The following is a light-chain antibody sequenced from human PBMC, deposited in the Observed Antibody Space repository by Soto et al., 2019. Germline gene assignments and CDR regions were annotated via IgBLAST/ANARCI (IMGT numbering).Light chain of an antibody. CDR1: NSDIAAYNY. CDR3: SSYTGRSTLV. V-gene: IGLV2-14*01. CDR2: DVS. J-gene: IGLJ1*01. Sequence: QAVLTQPASVSGSPGQSFTISCTGTNSDIAAYNYVSWYQQHPGKAPKVMIYDVSYRPSAVPNRFSVSKSGHTASPTISGLQSEDEADYYCSSYTGRSTLVFGTGTKVTVL.